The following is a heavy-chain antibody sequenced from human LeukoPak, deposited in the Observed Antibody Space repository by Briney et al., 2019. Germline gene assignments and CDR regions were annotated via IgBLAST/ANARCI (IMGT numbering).Heavy chain of an antibody. CDR2: IIPIFGTA. J-gene: IGHJ3*02. CDR1: GGTFSSYA. V-gene: IGHV1-69*06. CDR3: ARDHRTPNSSGWARDAFDI. D-gene: IGHD6-19*01. Sequence: GASVKVSCKASGGTFSSYAISWVRQAPGQGLEWMGGIIPIFGTANYAQKFQGRVTITADKSTSIAYMELSSLRSEDTAVYYCARDHRTPNSSGWARDAFDIWGQGTMVTVSS.